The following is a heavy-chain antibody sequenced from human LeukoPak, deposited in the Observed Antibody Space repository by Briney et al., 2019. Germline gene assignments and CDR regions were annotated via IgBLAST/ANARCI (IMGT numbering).Heavy chain of an antibody. Sequence: ASVKVSCKGSGYTFTSYDINWVRQATGQGLEWMGWINPNSGDTGYAQKFQGRVTMTRDTSISTAYMELSRLRSDDTAVYYCARSSCIVLMVYAMDYWGQGTLVTVSS. J-gene: IGHJ4*02. D-gene: IGHD2-8*01. V-gene: IGHV1-8*01. CDR1: GYTFTSYD. CDR3: ARSSCIVLMVYAMDY. CDR2: INPNSGDT.